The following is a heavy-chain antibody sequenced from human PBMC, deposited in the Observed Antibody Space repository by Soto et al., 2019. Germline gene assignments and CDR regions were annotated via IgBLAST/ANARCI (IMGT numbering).Heavy chain of an antibody. D-gene: IGHD6-13*01. CDR3: ARDPGIAAAGTVGYFDY. CDR1: GFTFSSYW. CDR2: IKQDGSEK. Sequence: EVQLVESGGGLVQPGGSLRLSCAASGFTFSSYWMSWVRQAPGKGLEWVANIKQDGSEKHYVDSVKGRFTISRDNAKNSLYLEMNSLRDEETAAYYCARDPGIAAAGTVGYFDYWGRGTLVTVSS. V-gene: IGHV3-7*01. J-gene: IGHJ4*02.